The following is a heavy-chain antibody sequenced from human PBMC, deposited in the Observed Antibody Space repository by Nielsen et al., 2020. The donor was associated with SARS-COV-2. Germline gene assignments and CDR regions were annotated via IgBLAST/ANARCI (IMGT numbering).Heavy chain of an antibody. V-gene: IGHV1-46*01. CDR3: ARGSSSYRRRDFDY. CDR1: GYTFTNNY. J-gene: IGHJ4*02. CDR2: INPTNGGT. Sequence: ASVKVSCKASGYTFTNNYMHWVRQAPGQGLEWMGLINPTNGGTTYAQKFQGRVTMTRATSTSTVYMELSSLRSDDTAVYYCARGSSSYRRRDFDYWGQGTLVSVSS. D-gene: IGHD6-6*01.